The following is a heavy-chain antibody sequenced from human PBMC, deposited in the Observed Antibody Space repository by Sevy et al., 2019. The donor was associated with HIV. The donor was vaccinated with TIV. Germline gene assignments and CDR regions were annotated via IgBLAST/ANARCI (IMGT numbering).Heavy chain of an antibody. J-gene: IGHJ4*02. Sequence: GGSLRLSCAASGFTFSNYWMSWVRQAPGKGLECVANINQDGSEKYYLDSVKGRFIFSRDNAKNSLYLQMNSLRAEDSAVYYCDREQITGYKPDYFDSWGQGTLVTVSS. V-gene: IGHV3-7*01. CDR2: INQDGSEK. CDR1: GFTFSNYW. CDR3: DREQITGYKPDYFDS. D-gene: IGHD1-20*01.